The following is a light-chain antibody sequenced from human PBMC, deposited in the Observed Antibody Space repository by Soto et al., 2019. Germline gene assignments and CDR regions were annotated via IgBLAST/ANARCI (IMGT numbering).Light chain of an antibody. CDR2: DTS. CDR1: QSVSSK. J-gene: IGKJ5*01. V-gene: IGKV3-15*01. Sequence: EMVMTQSPATLSVSPGERATLSCRASQSVSSKLAWYQQRPGQAPRLLIYDTSTRATGIPARFSGSGSGTEFTLTISSLQSEDFAVYYCQQYSNWPPFTFGQGTRLEIK. CDR3: QQYSNWPPFT.